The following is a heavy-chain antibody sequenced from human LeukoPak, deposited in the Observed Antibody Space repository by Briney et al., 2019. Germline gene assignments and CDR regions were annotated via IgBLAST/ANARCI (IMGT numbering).Heavy chain of an antibody. CDR1: GGSISSYY. D-gene: IGHD5-18*01. J-gene: IGHJ5*02. CDR2: IYNSGST. V-gene: IGHV4-59*12. Sequence: SETLSLTCTVYGGSISSYYWSWIRQPPGKGLEWIGEIYNSGSTNYNPSLKSRVTISVDTSKNQFSLKLSSVTAADTAVYYCAGDPEPGYSGWFDPWGQRTLVTVS. CDR3: AGDPEPGYSGWFDP.